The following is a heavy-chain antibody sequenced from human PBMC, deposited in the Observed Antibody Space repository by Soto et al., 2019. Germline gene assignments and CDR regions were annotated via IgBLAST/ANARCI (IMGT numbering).Heavy chain of an antibody. V-gene: IGHV1-69*01. Sequence: QVQLVQSGAEVKKPGSSVKVSCKAPGGTFSTYAISWVRQAPGQGLEWRGGVIPIFGTPKYAQKFQGRVTITADESTSTGYMELRRLRSEDTAVYYCARSQGGSSSLDIYYYYYYGMDVWGQGTTVTVSS. D-gene: IGHD2-15*01. CDR3: ARSQGGSSSLDIYYYYYYGMDV. CDR2: VIPIFGTP. J-gene: IGHJ6*02. CDR1: GGTFSTYA.